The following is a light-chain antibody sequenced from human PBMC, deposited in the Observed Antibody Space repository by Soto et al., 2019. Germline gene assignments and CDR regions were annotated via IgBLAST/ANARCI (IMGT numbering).Light chain of an antibody. CDR1: SSDVGGYKY. CDR2: EVT. CDR3: SSFAGTSAVGV. Sequence: QSVLTQPPSASGSPGQSVTISCTGTSSDVGGYKYVSWYQQHPGKAPKLIIYEVTKRPSGVPDRFSASKSGNTASLTVSGLQAEDEADYYCSSFAGTSAVGVFGTGTKVTVL. V-gene: IGLV2-8*01. J-gene: IGLJ1*01.